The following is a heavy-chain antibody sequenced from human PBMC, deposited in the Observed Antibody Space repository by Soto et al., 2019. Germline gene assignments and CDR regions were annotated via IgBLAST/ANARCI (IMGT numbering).Heavy chain of an antibody. D-gene: IGHD3-16*01. CDR3: ARDYGPKIPSLAY. Sequence: GGSLRLSCAASGFTFSSYSMNWVRQAPGKGLEWVSYISSSSSTIYYADSVKGRFTISRDNAKNSLYLQMNSLRAEDTAVYYCARDYGPKIPSLAYWGQGTLVTVSS. J-gene: IGHJ4*02. CDR1: GFTFSSYS. V-gene: IGHV3-48*01. CDR2: ISSSSSTI.